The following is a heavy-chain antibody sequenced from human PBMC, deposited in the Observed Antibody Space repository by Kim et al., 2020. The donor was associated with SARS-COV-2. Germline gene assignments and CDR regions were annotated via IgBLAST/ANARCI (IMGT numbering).Heavy chain of an antibody. J-gene: IGHJ5*02. Sequence: SETLSLTCTVSGGSISSSSYYWGWIRQPPGKGLEWIGSIYYSGSTYYNPSLKSRVTISVDTSKNQFSLKLSSVTAADTAVYYCARCSDLHQWLEVFCNWFDPWGQGTLVAVSS. CDR3: ARCSDLHQWLEVFCNWFDP. CDR1: GGSISSSSYY. V-gene: IGHV4-39*01. D-gene: IGHD6-19*01. CDR2: IYYSGST.